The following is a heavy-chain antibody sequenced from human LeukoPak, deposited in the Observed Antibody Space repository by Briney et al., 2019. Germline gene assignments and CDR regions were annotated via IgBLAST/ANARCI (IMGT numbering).Heavy chain of an antibody. D-gene: IGHD6-13*01. CDR1: GGSISSGSYY. CDR2: IYTSGST. Sequence: SETLSLTCTVSGGSISSGSYYWSWIRQPAGKGLEWIGRIYTSGSTNYNPSLKSRVTISVDTSKNQFSLKLSSVTAADTAVYYCARGPPPSPYSSSWYYFDYWGQGTLVTVSS. V-gene: IGHV4-61*02. CDR3: ARGPPPSPYSSSWYYFDY. J-gene: IGHJ4*02.